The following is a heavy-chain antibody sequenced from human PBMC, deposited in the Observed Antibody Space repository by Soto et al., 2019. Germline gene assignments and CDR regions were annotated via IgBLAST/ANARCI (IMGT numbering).Heavy chain of an antibody. CDR3: ARARNIVLMVYTRYYYYMYV. D-gene: IGHD2-8*01. CDR1: GGSFSGYY. CDR2: INHSGST. V-gene: IGHV4-34*01. J-gene: IGHJ6*03. Sequence: PSETLSLTCAVYGGSFSGYYWSWIRQPPGKGLEWIGEINHSGSTNYNPSLKSRVTISVDTSKNQFSLKLSSVTAADTAVYYCARARNIVLMVYTRYYYYMYVWGKGTTVTVSS.